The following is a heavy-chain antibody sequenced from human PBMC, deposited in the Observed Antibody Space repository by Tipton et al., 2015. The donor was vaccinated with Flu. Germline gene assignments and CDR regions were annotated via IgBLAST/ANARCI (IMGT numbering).Heavy chain of an antibody. J-gene: IGHJ4*02. CDR2: ISGSGGNT. Sequence: SLRLSCAASGFTFSSYAMSWVRQAPGKGLEWVSGISGSGGNTYYADSVKGRFTISRDNSKNTLYLQMNSLRAEDTAVYYCAKNPKIMMTFGGVILGFWGQGTLVTVSS. CDR3: AKNPKIMMTFGGVILGF. CDR1: GFTFSSYA. V-gene: IGHV3-23*01. D-gene: IGHD3-16*01.